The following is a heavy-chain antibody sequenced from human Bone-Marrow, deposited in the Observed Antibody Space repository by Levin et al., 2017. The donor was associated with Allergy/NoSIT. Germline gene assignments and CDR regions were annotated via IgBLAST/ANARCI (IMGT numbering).Heavy chain of an antibody. Sequence: SVKVSCKASGGTFINYAFHWVRQAPGQGLEWVGGLIPVLGTVDYAQNFQGRVTITADESTTTVYMELSGLRSDDTAMYYCARIPRLAVTGVFDVWGQGTMVTVSA. CDR3: ARIPRLAVTGVFDV. D-gene: IGHD6-19*01. V-gene: IGHV1-69*13. J-gene: IGHJ3*01. CDR1: GGTFINYA. CDR2: LIPVLGTV.